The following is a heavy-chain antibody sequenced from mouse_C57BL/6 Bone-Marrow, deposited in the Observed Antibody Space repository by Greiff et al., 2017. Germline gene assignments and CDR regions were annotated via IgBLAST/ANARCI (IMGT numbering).Heavy chain of an antibody. V-gene: IGHV1-81*01. D-gene: IGHD1-1*01. CDR1: GYTFTSYC. Sequence: QVQLQQSGAELARPGASVKLSCKASGYTFTSYCISWVKQRTGQGLEWIGEIYPRSGNTYYNEKFTGKATLTADKSSRPTYMELRSLTSEDSAVYFGAGSIYYYGSKGDWYCEFWGTGTTVTVSS. CDR3: AGSIYYYGSKGDWYCEF. CDR2: IYPRSGNT. J-gene: IGHJ1*03.